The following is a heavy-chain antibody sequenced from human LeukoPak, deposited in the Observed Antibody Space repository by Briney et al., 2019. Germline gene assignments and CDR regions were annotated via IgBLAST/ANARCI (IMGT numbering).Heavy chain of an antibody. Sequence: SGPTLVNPTQTPTLTCTFSGFSLSTSGVGVGWIRQPPGKALEWLALIYWDDDKRHSPSLKSRLTITKDTSKNQVVLTMTNMDPVDTATYYCAHYGSGSYYLPPYFDYWGQGTLVTVSS. CDR2: IYWDDDK. CDR3: AHYGSGSYYLPPYFDY. V-gene: IGHV2-5*02. J-gene: IGHJ4*02. D-gene: IGHD3-10*01. CDR1: GFSLSTSGVG.